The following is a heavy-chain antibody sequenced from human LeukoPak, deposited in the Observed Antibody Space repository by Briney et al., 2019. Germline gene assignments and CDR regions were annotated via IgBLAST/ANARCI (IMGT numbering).Heavy chain of an antibody. CDR3: ASPLTGDGDF. CDR2: INSDGSTT. CDR1: GFAFSTYW. J-gene: IGHJ4*02. Sequence: GGSLRLSCAASGFAFSTYWMNWVRQAPGKGLVWVSRINSDGSTTNYADSVKGRFTISRDNAKNTLYLQMNSLRAEDTAVYYCASPLTGDGDFWGQGILVTVSS. V-gene: IGHV3-74*01. D-gene: IGHD7-27*01.